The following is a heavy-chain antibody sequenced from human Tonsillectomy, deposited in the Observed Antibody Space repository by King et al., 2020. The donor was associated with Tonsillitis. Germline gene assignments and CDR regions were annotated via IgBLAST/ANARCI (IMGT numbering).Heavy chain of an antibody. J-gene: IGHJ3*02. CDR1: GGSISSYY. Sequence: QLQESGPGLVKPSETLSLTCTVSGGSISSYYWSWIRQPPGKGLEWIGYIYYSGSTNYNPSLKSRVTISVDTSKNQFSLKLSSVTAADTAVYYCARHETGSRSSWYARHAFDIWGQGTMVTVSS. CDR3: ARHETGSRSSWYARHAFDI. V-gene: IGHV4-59*08. D-gene: IGHD6-13*01. CDR2: IYYSGST.